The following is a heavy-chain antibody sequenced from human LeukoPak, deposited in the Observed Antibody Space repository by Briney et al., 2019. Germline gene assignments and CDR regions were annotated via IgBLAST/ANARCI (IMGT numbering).Heavy chain of an antibody. J-gene: IGHJ6*04. Sequence: SETLSLTCTVSGGSISRYYWSWIRQPPGKGLEWIGYIYYSGVTNYNPFLKSRVTISVDMSKNQFSLKLTSVSAADTGVYYCARDSPPNVWGKGITVAVSS. V-gene: IGHV4-59*01. CDR2: IYYSGVT. CDR3: ARDSPPNV. CDR1: GGSISRYY.